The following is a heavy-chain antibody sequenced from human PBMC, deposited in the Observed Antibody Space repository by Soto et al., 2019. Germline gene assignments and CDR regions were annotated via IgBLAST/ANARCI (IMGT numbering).Heavy chain of an antibody. CDR3: ARDPPPRDY. CDR1: GYTFASYA. Sequence: ASVKVSCNASGYTFASYASSWMRQAPGQGLEWMGWISAYNGNTNYAQKLQGRVTMTTDTSTSTAYMELRSLRSDDTAVYYCARDPPPRDYWGQGTLVTVSS. J-gene: IGHJ4*02. V-gene: IGHV1-18*01. CDR2: ISAYNGNT.